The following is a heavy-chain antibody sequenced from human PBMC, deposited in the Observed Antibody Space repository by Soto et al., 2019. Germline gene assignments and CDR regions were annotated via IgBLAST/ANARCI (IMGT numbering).Heavy chain of an antibody. D-gene: IGHD2-2*01. V-gene: IGHV1-18*01. CDR2: ISPYNGNT. J-gene: IGHJ2*01. CDR3: ARDGDRCTSTRCSPWPDTHFDL. CDR1: GYTFTNYG. Sequence: QVQLVQSGDEVKKPGASVKVSCKASGYTFTNYGISWVRQAPGQGLEWMGWISPYNGNTKYPQKLQGRVTMTTDTSTRTSYMELRRLRSDDTAVYFCARDGDRCTSTRCSPWPDTHFDLWGRGTLVTVS.